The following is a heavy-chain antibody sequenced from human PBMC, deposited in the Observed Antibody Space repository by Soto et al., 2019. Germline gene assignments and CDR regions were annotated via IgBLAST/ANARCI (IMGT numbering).Heavy chain of an antibody. CDR2: IYHSGST. Sequence: SETLSLTCAVSGGSISSGGYSWSWIRQPPGKGLEWIGYIYHSGSTYYNPSLKSRVTISVDRSKTQCPLQQSSVTAADPPVYRGHARGLLPTAGNGECYYYGIDVWRHGTPVTVSS. D-gene: IGHD2-15*01. V-gene: IGHV4-30-2*01. J-gene: IGHJ6*02. CDR1: GGSISSGGYS. CDR3: HARGLLPTAGNGECYYYGIDV.